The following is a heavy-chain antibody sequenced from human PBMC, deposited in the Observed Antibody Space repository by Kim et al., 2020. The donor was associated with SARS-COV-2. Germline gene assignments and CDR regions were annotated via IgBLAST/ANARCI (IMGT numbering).Heavy chain of an antibody. D-gene: IGHD6-13*01. Sequence: ASVKVSCKASGYTFTSYAMHWVRQAPGQRLEWMGWINAGNGNTKYSQKFQGRVTITRDTSASTAYMELSSLRSEDTAVYYCARDSSSWYRNDAFDIWGQGTMVTVSS. V-gene: IGHV1-3*01. CDR1: GYTFTSYA. J-gene: IGHJ3*02. CDR3: ARDSSSWYRNDAFDI. CDR2: INAGNGNT.